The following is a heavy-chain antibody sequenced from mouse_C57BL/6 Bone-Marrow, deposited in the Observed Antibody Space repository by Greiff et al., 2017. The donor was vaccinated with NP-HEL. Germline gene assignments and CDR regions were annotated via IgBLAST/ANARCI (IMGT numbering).Heavy chain of an antibody. J-gene: IGHJ2*01. D-gene: IGHD1-1*01. V-gene: IGHV1-81*01. CDR1: GYTFTSYG. CDR3: ATGIITTVVPFFDY. Sequence: QVQLKESGAELARPGASVKLSCKASGYTFTSYGISWVKQRTGQGLEWIGEIYPRSGNTYYNEKFKGKATLTADKSSSTAYMELRSLTSEDSAVYFGATGIITTVVPFFDYWGQGTTLTVSS. CDR2: IYPRSGNT.